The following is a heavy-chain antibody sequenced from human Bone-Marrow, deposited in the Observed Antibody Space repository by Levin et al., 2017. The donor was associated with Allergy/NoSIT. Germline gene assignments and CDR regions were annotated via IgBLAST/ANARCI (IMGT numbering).Heavy chain of an antibody. Sequence: QTLSLTCTFSGFSLSTSGVGVGWIRQPPGKALEWLALIYWDDDKRYSPSLKSRLTITKDTSKNQVVLTMTNMDPVDTATYYCAHNSPGRAFDYWGQGTLVTVSS. V-gene: IGHV2-5*02. CDR1: GFSLSTSGVG. J-gene: IGHJ4*02. CDR2: IYWDDDK. CDR3: AHNSPGRAFDY.